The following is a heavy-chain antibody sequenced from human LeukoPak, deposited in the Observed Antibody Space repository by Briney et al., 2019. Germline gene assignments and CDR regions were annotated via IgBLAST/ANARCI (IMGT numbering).Heavy chain of an antibody. Sequence: SGGSLRFSCTASGFTFGDYAMNWFRQAPGKGLEWVGFIRSKAYGGTTEYAASVKGRFTISRDDSKSFAYLQLNSLKTEDTAVYYCTSQSQFCTAYSCYFDAFDIWGQGTMVSVSS. CDR2: IRSKAYGGTT. CDR3: TSQSQFCTAYSCYFDAFDI. J-gene: IGHJ3*02. V-gene: IGHV3-49*03. CDR1: GFTFGDYA. D-gene: IGHD2-2*01.